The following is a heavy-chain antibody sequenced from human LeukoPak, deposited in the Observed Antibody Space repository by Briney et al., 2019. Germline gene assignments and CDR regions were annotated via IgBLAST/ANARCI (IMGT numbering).Heavy chain of an antibody. CDR2: INSDGRHT. Sequence: GGSLRLFCAASGFIVRSYWMHWVRQAPREGLVWVAHINSDGRHTNYADSVTGRSTISTNNTTNTAYQQMNSLRAEDTAVYYCGRDFYYGSGSLDYWGQGTLVTVPS. D-gene: IGHD3-10*01. CDR3: GRDFYYGSGSLDY. CDR1: GFIVRSYW. J-gene: IGHJ4*02. V-gene: IGHV3-74*01.